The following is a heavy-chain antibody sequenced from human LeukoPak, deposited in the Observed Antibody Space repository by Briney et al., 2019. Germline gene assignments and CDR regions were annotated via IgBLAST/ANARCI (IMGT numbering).Heavy chain of an antibody. CDR2: IYYSGST. Sequence: ASETLSLTCTVSGGPISSYYWSWLRQPPGEGLEGIGYIYYSGSTKYNPSLKSRVTISVDTSKNQFSLKLSSVTAADTAVYYCAGHFIRWLFDYWGQGTLVTVSS. V-gene: IGHV4-59*08. J-gene: IGHJ4*02. D-gene: IGHD6-19*01. CDR3: AGHFIRWLFDY. CDR1: GGPISSYY.